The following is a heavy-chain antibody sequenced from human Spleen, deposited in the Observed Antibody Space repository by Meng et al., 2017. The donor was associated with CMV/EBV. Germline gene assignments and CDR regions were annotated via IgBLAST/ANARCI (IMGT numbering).Heavy chain of an antibody. CDR1: GFIFSSYS. Sequence: GESLKISCAASGFIFSSYSMNWVRQAPGKGLEWVSSISSSSSYIYYADSVKGRFTISRDNAKKSVYLRMNSLRAEDTAVYYCARSVLSDHDLWSGYFFGYWGQGILVTVSS. V-gene: IGHV3-21*01. CDR3: ARSVLSDHDLWSGYFFGY. CDR2: ISSSSSYI. J-gene: IGHJ4*02. D-gene: IGHD3-3*01.